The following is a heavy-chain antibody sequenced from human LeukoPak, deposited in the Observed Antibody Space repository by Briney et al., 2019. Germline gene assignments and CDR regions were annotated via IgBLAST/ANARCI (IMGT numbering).Heavy chain of an antibody. J-gene: IGHJ4*02. CDR3: ARDLVKRWPMGY. Sequence: ASVKVSCKASKYTFTGYYMHWVRQAPGQGLEWMGWINPNSGGTNYAQKFQGRVTMTRDTSISTAYMELSRLRSDDTAVYYCARDLVKRWPMGYWGQGTLVTVSS. CDR1: KYTFTGYY. CDR2: INPNSGGT. D-gene: IGHD5-24*01. V-gene: IGHV1-2*02.